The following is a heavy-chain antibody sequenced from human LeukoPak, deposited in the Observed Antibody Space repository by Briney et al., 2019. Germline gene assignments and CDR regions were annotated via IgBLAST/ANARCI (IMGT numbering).Heavy chain of an antibody. V-gene: IGHV3-21*01. CDR2: ISSSSSYI. D-gene: IGHD1/OR15-1a*01. J-gene: IGHJ3*02. CDR3: ARGVNNWNIDVFDI. CDR1: GFTFSTYS. Sequence: GGSLRLSCAASGFTFSTYSMNWVRQAPGKGLEWVSSISSSSSYIYYADSVKGRFTISRDNAKNSLYLQMNSLRAEDTAVYYCARGVNNWNIDVFDIWGQGTMVTVSS.